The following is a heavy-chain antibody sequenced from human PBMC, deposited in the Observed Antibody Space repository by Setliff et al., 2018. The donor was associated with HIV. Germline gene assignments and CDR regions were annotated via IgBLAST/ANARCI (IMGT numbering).Heavy chain of an antibody. CDR3: AKGELQFLEWFYVYYYGMGV. CDR1: GFTFSDYY. D-gene: IGHD3-3*01. CDR2: ISYDGSNK. J-gene: IGHJ6*02. V-gene: IGHV3-30*18. Sequence: GGSLRLSCAASGFTFSDYYMSWIRQAPGKGLEWVAVISYDGSNKYYADSVKGRFTISRDNSKNTLYLQMNSLRAEDTAVYYCAKGELQFLEWFYVYYYGMGVWGQGTTVTVSS.